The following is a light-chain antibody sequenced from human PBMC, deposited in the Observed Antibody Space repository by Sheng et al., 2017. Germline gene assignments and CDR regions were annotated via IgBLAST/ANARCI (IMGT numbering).Light chain of an antibody. J-gene: IGKJ4*01. Sequence: AIQLTQSPSSLSASVGDRVTITCRASQGIASALVWYQHNPGKAPKLLIYDASSLESGVSSRFSGSVSGTDFSLTISSLQPDDFATYYCQQFKSYPLTFGGGTKVEIK. CDR1: QGIASA. V-gene: IGKV1-13*02. CDR3: QQFKSYPLT. CDR2: DAS.